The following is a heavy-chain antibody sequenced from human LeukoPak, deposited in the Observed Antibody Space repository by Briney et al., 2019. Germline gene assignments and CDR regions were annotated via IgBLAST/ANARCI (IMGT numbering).Heavy chain of an antibody. J-gene: IGHJ3*02. CDR3: ARDNFHCSSTSCYPDAFDI. V-gene: IGHV1-2*02. CDR2: INPNSGGT. D-gene: IGHD2-2*01. CDR1: GYTFTGYY. Sequence: GASVKVSCKASGYTFTGYYMHWVRQAPGQGLEWMGWINPNSGGTNYAQKFQGRVTMTRDTSISTAYMEVSRLRSDDTAVYYCARDNFHCSSTSCYPDAFDIWGQGTMVTVSS.